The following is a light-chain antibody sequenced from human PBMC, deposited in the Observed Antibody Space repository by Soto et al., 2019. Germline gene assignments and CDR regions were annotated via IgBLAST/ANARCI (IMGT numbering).Light chain of an antibody. J-gene: IGKJ4*01. Sequence: EIVLTQSPGTLSLSPGERATLSCRASQSVSSSYLAWYQQKPGQAPRLLIYGASSRATGIPDRFSGSGSGTDFTLTISRLEPEDFAVYYCQQYRGSPPFTFGGGTKVEIK. CDR3: QQYRGSPPFT. CDR2: GAS. CDR1: QSVSSSY. V-gene: IGKV3-20*01.